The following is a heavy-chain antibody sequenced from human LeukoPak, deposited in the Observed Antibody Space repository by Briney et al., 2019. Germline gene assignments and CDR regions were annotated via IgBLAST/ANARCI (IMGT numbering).Heavy chain of an antibody. CDR1: GGSFSSYA. V-gene: IGHV1-69*13. CDR3: ARVRGEAPAAISRSDWNWFDP. Sequence: SVKVSCKASGGSFSSYAISWVRQAPGHRLEWMGGIIPIFGTANYEQKCHLKVTITADESTSTAYIDLNSRISEDTDVYYCARVRGEAPAAISRSDWNWFDPWGQGTLVTVSS. CDR2: IIPIFGTA. J-gene: IGHJ5*02. D-gene: IGHD2-2*02.